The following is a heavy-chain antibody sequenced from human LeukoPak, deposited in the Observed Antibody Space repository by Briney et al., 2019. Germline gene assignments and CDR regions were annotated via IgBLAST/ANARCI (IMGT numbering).Heavy chain of an antibody. D-gene: IGHD3-3*01. CDR3: ARVRDDFWSGYHYYYYYYYRDV. V-gene: IGHV3-7*01. CDR1: GFTFSIYW. Sequence: PGGPLRLSCAASGFTFSIYWIGGLRQPPGKGLEGVANIKQDESEKYYVDSVKYRFTISRDNAKNSLYLQRNSLRAEDTAVYYCARVRDDFWSGYHYYYYYYYRDVWGKGTTVTVSS. CDR2: IKQDESEK. J-gene: IGHJ6*03.